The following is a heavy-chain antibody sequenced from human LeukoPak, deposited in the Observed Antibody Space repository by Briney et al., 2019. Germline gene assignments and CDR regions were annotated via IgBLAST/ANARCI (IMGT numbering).Heavy chain of an antibody. Sequence: GGSLRLSCAASGFTFSSYGMHWVRQAPGKGLEWVAVISYDGSHKYCADSVKGRFTISRDNSKNTLYLQMNSLRAEDTAVYYCAKLAAYAYSSGWFDYWGQGTLVTVSS. D-gene: IGHD6-19*01. V-gene: IGHV3-30*18. CDR1: GFTFSSYG. J-gene: IGHJ4*02. CDR3: AKLAAYAYSSGWFDY. CDR2: ISYDGSHK.